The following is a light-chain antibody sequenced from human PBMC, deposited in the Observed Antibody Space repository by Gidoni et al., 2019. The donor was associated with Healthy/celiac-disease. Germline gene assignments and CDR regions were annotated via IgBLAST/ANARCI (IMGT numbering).Light chain of an antibody. Sequence: DLQVTQSPSSLSASLGDRVTIHCRSHQSISSYLNWYQQKPGKAPKLLIDAASSLHSVVPSRSSGRGSGTDFTLTSSLLQPEDVATYYRQQNNRTLTFGEGTRVEIK. CDR2: AAS. J-gene: IGKJ4*01. CDR1: QSISSY. CDR3: QQNNRTLT. V-gene: IGKV1-39*01.